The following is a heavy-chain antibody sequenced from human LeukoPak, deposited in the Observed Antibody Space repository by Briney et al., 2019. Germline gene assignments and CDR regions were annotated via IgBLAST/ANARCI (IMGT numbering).Heavy chain of an antibody. J-gene: IGHJ4*02. CDR1: GYTFTSYY. Sequence: GASVTVSCMPSGYTFTSYYMHLVRQAPGQRLEWMGVINPSGGSTSYAQKFQGRVTMTRDTSTSTVYMELSSLRPEDTAVYYCASAEKYYDSSGAFEYWGQGHLVTVSS. D-gene: IGHD3-22*01. CDR3: ASAEKYYDSSGAFEY. CDR2: INPSGGST. V-gene: IGHV1-46*01.